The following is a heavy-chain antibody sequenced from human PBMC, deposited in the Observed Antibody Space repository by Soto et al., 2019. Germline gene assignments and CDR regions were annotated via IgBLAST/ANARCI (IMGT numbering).Heavy chain of an antibody. CDR3: ARDRAYCSGGSCYYYYGMDV. J-gene: IGHJ6*02. CDR1: GFTFSSYS. V-gene: IGHV3-21*01. CDR2: ISSSSSYI. D-gene: IGHD2-15*01. Sequence: EVQLVESGGGLVKPGGSLRLSCAASGFTFSSYSMNWVRQAPGKGLEWVSSISSSSSYIYYADSVKGRFTISRDNAKNSLYLQMNSLRAEDTAVYYSARDRAYCSGGSCYYYYGMDVWGQGTTVTVSS.